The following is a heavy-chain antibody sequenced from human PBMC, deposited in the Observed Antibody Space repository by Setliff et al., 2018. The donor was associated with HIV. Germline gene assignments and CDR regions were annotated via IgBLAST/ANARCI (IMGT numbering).Heavy chain of an antibody. Sequence: SETLSLTCTVSGGSIRVDNYFWGWIRQPPGKGLEWIGIMNSKGESFYNASFTNGVLISIDTSKNRFSLTMTSVTAADTAVYYCARLTTTYYYDSRVLREEGFVPWGQGTLVTVSS. D-gene: IGHD3-22*01. CDR2: MNSKGES. V-gene: IGHV4-39*02. J-gene: IGHJ5*02. CDR3: ARLTTTYYYDSRVLREEGFVP. CDR1: GGSIRVDNYF.